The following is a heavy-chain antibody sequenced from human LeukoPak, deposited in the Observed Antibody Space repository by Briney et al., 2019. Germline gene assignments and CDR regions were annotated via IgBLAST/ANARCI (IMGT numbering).Heavy chain of an antibody. D-gene: IGHD3-10*01. CDR1: GYTFTSYG. Sequence: GASVKVSCKASGYTFTSYGISWVRQAPGQGLEWMGWISAYNGNTNYAQKLQGRVTMTTDTSTSTAHMELRSLRSDDTAVYYCARTHGSGDNWFDPWGQGTLVTVSS. J-gene: IGHJ5*02. CDR2: ISAYNGNT. V-gene: IGHV1-18*04. CDR3: ARTHGSGDNWFDP.